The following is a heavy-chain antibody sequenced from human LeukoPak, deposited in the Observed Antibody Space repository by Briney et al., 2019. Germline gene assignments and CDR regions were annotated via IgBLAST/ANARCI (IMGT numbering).Heavy chain of an antibody. CDR2: INGNGGRT. CDR3: ALRIEVTGALCFDS. J-gene: IGHJ4*02. D-gene: IGHD6-19*01. CDR1: GFTFNKYA. Sequence: GGSLRLSCAASGFTFNKYAMNWVRQAPGKGLEWVSAINGNGGRTYYADSVKGRFTISRDNSKNTLYLQMNSLRAEDTAVNYXALRIEVTGALCFDSWGQGTLVTVSS. V-gene: IGHV3-23*01.